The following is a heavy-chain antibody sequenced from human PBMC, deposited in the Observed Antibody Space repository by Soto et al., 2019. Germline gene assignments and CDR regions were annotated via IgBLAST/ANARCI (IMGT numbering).Heavy chain of an antibody. Sequence: QVQLQESGPGLVKPSGTLSLTCAVSGGSISSSNWWSWVRQPPGKGLEWIGEINHSGSTDYNPSLKSRVTISVDTSKNQFSLKLNSVTAADTAVYYCARGRKEYSNNWYVDWGQGTLVTVSS. D-gene: IGHD6-13*01. CDR1: GGSISSSNW. J-gene: IGHJ5*02. CDR3: ARGRKEYSNNWYVD. CDR2: INHSGST. V-gene: IGHV4-4*02.